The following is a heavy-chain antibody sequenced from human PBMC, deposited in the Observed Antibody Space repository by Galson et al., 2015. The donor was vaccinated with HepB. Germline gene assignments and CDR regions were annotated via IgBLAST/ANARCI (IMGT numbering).Heavy chain of an antibody. CDR1: GFTFSSYA. V-gene: IGHV3-30*04. Sequence: SLRLSCAASGFTFSSYAMHWVRQAPGKGLEWVAVISYDGSNKYYADSVKGRFTISRDNSKNTLYLQMNSLRAEDTAVYYCARGKRWLRLWEVDYWGQGTLVTVSS. D-gene: IGHD5-24*01. CDR3: ARGKRWLRLWEVDY. CDR2: ISYDGSNK. J-gene: IGHJ4*02.